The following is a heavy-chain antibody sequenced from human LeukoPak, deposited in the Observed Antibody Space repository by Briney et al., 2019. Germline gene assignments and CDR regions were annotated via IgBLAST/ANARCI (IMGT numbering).Heavy chain of an antibody. V-gene: IGHV3-7*01. Sequence: GGSLRLSCAASGFTFSDYYMSWVRQAPGKGLEWVANIKQDGSEKYYVDSVKGRFTISRDNAKNSLYLQMNSLRAEDTAVYYCARDRLGWFGELYPRWGQGTLVTVSS. CDR2: IKQDGSEK. CDR3: ARDRLGWFGELYPR. CDR1: GFTFSDYY. D-gene: IGHD3-10*01. J-gene: IGHJ4*02.